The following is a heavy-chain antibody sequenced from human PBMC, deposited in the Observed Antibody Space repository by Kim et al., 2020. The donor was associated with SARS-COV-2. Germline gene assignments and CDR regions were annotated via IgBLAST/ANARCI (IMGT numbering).Heavy chain of an antibody. CDR2: IVVGGGNT. D-gene: IGHD3-22*01. J-gene: IGHJ3*02. CDR3: AAGYYYDSSGQAAFDI. Sequence: SVKVSCKASGFTFTSSAMQWVRQARGQRLEWIGWIVVGGGNTNYAQKFQERVTITRDMSTSTAYMELSSLRSEDTAVYYCAAGYYYDSSGQAAFDIWGQGTMVTVSS. V-gene: IGHV1-58*02. CDR1: GFTFTSSA.